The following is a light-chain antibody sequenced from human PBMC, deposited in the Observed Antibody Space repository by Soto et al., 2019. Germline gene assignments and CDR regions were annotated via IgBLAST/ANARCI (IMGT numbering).Light chain of an antibody. V-gene: IGKV1-5*01. CDR1: QSISSW. Sequence: DIQMTQSPSTLSASVRKKNKKTCRASQSISSWLAWYQQKPGKAPKLLIYDASSLESGVPSRFSGSGSGTEFTLTISSLQPDDFATYYCQQYNSYSLTFGGGTKVDIK. J-gene: IGKJ4*01. CDR3: QQYNSYSLT. CDR2: DAS.